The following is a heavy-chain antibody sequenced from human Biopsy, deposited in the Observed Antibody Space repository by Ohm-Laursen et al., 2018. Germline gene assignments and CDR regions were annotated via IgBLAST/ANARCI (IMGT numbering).Heavy chain of an antibody. V-gene: IGHV4-59*01. CDR2: VYYTGST. D-gene: IGHD3-22*01. CDR3: ARDRGYYSDRTVPGYFDL. Sequence: SETLSLTCPVSGDSISSYYWSWIRQPPGKGLEWIGYVYYTGSTGYNPSLQSRVTISVDTSKNHFSLRLRSVTPADTAIYYCARDRGYYSDRTVPGYFDLWGRGTLVTVSS. J-gene: IGHJ2*01. CDR1: GDSISSYY.